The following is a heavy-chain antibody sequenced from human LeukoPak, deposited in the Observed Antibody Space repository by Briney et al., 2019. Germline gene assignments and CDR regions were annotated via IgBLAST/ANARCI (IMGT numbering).Heavy chain of an antibody. Sequence: SEALSLTCTVSGGSISSSSYYWGWIRHPPGKGLEWIGSIYYSGSTYYNPSLKSRVTISVDTSKNQFSLKLSSVTAADTAVYYCARHTSYSSGWYNYWGQGTLVTVSS. CDR2: IYYSGST. J-gene: IGHJ4*02. V-gene: IGHV4-39*01. D-gene: IGHD6-19*01. CDR1: GGSISSSSYY. CDR3: ARHTSYSSGWYNY.